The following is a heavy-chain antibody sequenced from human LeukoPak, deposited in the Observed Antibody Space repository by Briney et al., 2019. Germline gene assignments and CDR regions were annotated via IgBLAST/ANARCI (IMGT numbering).Heavy chain of an antibody. V-gene: IGHV4-39*07. Sequence: SETLSLTCTVSGGSISSSSYYWGWIRQPPGKGLEWIGSIYYSGSTYYNPSLKSRVTISVDTSKNQFSLKLSSVTAADTAVYYCARYSGSYSYYFDYWGQGTLVTVSS. CDR1: GGSISSSSYY. D-gene: IGHD1-26*01. CDR3: ARYSGSYSYYFDY. CDR2: IYYSGST. J-gene: IGHJ4*02.